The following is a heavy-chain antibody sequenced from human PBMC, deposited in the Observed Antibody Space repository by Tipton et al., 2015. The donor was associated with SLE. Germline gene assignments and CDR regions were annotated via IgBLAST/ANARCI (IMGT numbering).Heavy chain of an antibody. J-gene: IGHJ4*02. V-gene: IGHV4-34*01. CDR1: GGSISSHY. CDR2: INHSGST. D-gene: IGHD3-22*01. Sequence: TLSLTCTVSGGSISSHYWSWIRQPPGKGLEWIGEINHSGSTNYNPSLKSRVTVSADTSKNQFSLKLSSVTAADTAVYYCARDRFDSSGYTLFDSWGLGTQVIVSS. CDR3: ARDRFDSSGYTLFDS.